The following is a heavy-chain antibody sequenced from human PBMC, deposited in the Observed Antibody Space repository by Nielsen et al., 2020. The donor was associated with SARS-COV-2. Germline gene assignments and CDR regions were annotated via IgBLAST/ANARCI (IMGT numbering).Heavy chain of an antibody. CDR3: VKCGGTYCSGGSCYSCYFDY. CDR1: GFTFSSYG. Sequence: GESLKISCAASGFTFSSYGMHWVRQAPGKGLEWVAVISYDGSNKYYADSVKGRFTISRDNSKNTLYLQMNSLRAEDTAVYYCVKCGGTYCSGGSCYSCYFDYWGQGTLVTVSS. CDR2: ISYDGSNK. D-gene: IGHD2-15*01. J-gene: IGHJ4*02. V-gene: IGHV3-30*18.